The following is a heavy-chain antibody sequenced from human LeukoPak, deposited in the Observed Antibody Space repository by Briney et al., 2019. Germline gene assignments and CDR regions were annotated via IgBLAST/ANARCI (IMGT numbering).Heavy chain of an antibody. CDR2: ISSSSSYI. J-gene: IGHJ4*02. CDR1: GFTFSSYS. Sequence: GRSLRLSCAASGFTFSSYSMNWVRQAPGKGLEWVSSISSSSSYIYYADSVKGRFTISRDNAKNSLYLQMNSLRAEDTAVYYCARDDDPWGEYVWGSLPDYWGQGTLVTVSS. D-gene: IGHD3-16*01. CDR3: ARDDDPWGEYVWGSLPDY. V-gene: IGHV3-21*01.